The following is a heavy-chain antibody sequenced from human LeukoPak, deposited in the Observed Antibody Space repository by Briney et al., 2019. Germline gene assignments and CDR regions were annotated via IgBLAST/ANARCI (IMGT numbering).Heavy chain of an antibody. J-gene: IGHJ6*02. V-gene: IGHV3-30*03. CDR1: GFTFSSYG. CDR3: AVTRTLTDYYGMDV. CDR2: ISYDGSNK. Sequence: GGSLRLSCAASGFTFSSYGMHWVRQAPGKGLEWVAVISYDGSNKYYADSVKGRFTISRDNSKNTLYLQMNSLRAEDTAVYYCAVTRTLTDYYGMDVWGQGTTVTVSS.